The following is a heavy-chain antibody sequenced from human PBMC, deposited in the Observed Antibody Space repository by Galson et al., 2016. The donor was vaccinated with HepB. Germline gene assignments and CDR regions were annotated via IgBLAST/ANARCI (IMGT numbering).Heavy chain of an antibody. Sequence: SLRLSCAASGFAFRTYSMNWVRQTPGKGLEWVAVISYDGTNQYYADSVKGRFTISRDNSKNTLYLQMNSLRAEDTAVYYCARTPPYSRQRNGYMDVWGKGTTFTVSS. D-gene: IGHD6-13*01. J-gene: IGHJ6*03. CDR1: GFAFRTYS. CDR2: ISYDGTNQ. CDR3: ARTPPYSRQRNGYMDV. V-gene: IGHV3-30*03.